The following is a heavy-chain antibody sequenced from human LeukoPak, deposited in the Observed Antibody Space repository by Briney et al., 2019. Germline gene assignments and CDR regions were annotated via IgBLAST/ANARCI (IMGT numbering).Heavy chain of an antibody. CDR1: GFTLSNYW. D-gene: IGHD3-22*01. J-gene: IGHJ3*02. V-gene: IGHV3-74*01. Sequence: GGSLRLSCAASGFTLSNYWMHWVRQTPGKGLVWVSRINSDGSTTNYADSVKGRFTISRDNAKNTLYLQMNSLRAEDTAMYYCARVGYYYDDNCDAFDIWGHGTMVTVSS. CDR2: INSDGSTT. CDR3: ARVGYYYDDNCDAFDI.